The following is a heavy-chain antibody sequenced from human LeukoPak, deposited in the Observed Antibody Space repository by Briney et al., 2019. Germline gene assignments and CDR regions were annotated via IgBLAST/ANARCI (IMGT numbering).Heavy chain of an antibody. CDR3: ARQGDFYDSSGYYQGYFDY. J-gene: IGHJ4*02. D-gene: IGHD3-22*01. Sequence: SETLSLTCAVYGGSFSGYYWSWIRQPPGKGLEWIGEINHSGSTNYNPSLKSRVTISVDTSKNQFSLKLSSVTAADTAVYYCARQGDFYDSSGYYQGYFDYWGQGTLVTVSS. CDR2: INHSGST. CDR1: GGSFSGYY. V-gene: IGHV4-34*01.